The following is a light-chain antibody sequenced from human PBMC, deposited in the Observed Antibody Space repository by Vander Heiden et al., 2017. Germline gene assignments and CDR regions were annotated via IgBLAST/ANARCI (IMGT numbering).Light chain of an antibody. CDR1: QSISSW. V-gene: IGKV1-5*01. Sequence: DIQMTQSTSTLSASARVRVTITCRASQSISSWLAWDQQQPGKAPKRLIYDASSLESGVPSRFSGSGSGTEFTLTISSLQPDDFATYYCQQYNSYRSITFGQGTRLEIK. CDR3: QQYNSYRSIT. J-gene: IGKJ5*01. CDR2: DAS.